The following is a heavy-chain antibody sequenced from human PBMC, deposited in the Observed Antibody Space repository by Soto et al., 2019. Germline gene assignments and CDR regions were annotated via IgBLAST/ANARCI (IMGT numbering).Heavy chain of an antibody. D-gene: IGHD2-8*01. CDR3: AKLRDFVVLPAGILDY. CDR1: GFTFSSFS. V-gene: IGHV3-23*01. Sequence: GGSLRLSCAASGFTFSSFSMNWVRQAPGKGLEWVSVISGGGDTTYYTPSVKGRFTISRDDFRNTLYLQMNSLRTEDTAIYYCAKLRDFVVLPAGILDYWGPGTLVTVSS. CDR2: ISGGGDTT. J-gene: IGHJ4*02.